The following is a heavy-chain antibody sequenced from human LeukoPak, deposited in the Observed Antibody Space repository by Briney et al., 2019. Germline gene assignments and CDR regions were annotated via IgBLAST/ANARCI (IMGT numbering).Heavy chain of an antibody. J-gene: IGHJ4*02. CDR2: IYYSGST. CDR1: GGSISSYY. CDR3: ARVKAGTPTD. V-gene: IGHV4-59*01. Sequence: SETLSLTCTVSGGSISSYYWSWIRQPPGKGLEWIGYIYYSGSTNYNPSLKSRVTISVHTSKNQFSLKLSSVTAADTAVYYCARVKAGTPTDWGQGTLVTVSS. D-gene: IGHD1-7*01.